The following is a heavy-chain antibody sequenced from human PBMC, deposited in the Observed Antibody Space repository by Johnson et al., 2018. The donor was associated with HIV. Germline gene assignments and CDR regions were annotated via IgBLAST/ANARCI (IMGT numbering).Heavy chain of an antibody. CDR1: GLSFSNFG. J-gene: IGHJ3*02. Sequence: VQLVESGGGVVQPGKSLTLSCVASGLSFSNFGIHWVRQAPGKGLEWVSRTNNDGSTTTYADSVKGRFTVSRDKVKNMLHLQMNSLRAEDTAVYYCARPLGPPLWHDAVDSWGQGTMVTVSS. V-gene: IGHV3-74*01. CDR2: TNNDGSTT. CDR3: ARPLGPPLWHDAVDS. D-gene: IGHD3-16*01.